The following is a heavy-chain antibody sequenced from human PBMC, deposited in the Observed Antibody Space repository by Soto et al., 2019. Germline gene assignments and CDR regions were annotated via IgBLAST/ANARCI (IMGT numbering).Heavy chain of an antibody. V-gene: IGHV3-33*01. Sequence: QVQLVESGGGVVQPGRSLRLSCAASGFTFSSYGMHWVRQAPGKGLEWVAVIWYDGSNKYYADSVKGRFTISRDNSKNTLYLQMNSLRAEDTAVYYCARDGYSGYDSYYSGYYGMDVW. CDR2: IWYDGSNK. CDR3: ARDGYSGYDSYYSGYYGMDV. J-gene: IGHJ6*01. CDR1: GFTFSSYG. D-gene: IGHD5-12*01.